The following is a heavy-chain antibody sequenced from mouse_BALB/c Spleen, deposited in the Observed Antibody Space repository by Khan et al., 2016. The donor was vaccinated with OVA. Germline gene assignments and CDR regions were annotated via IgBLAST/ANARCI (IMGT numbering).Heavy chain of an antibody. V-gene: IGHV14-1*02. CDR1: GFNVKDYY. CDR2: IDPENDNT. CDR3: ARRGYGNYWFAF. Sequence: EVKLQQSGAELVRPGALVKLSCKASGFNVKDYYMLWVKQRPEQGLEWIGGIDPENDNTIYDPKFQGKAIITADTSSNTAYLQPSSLTSEDTAVYCCARRGYGNYWFAFWGQGTLVTVSA. D-gene: IGHD2-1*01. J-gene: IGHJ3*01.